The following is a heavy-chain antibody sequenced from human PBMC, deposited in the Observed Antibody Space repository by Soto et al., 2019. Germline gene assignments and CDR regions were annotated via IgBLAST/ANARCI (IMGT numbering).Heavy chain of an antibody. CDR3: AREVGHMDV. CDR1: GYTFTTYG. CDR2: VSPYNGDT. V-gene: IGHV1-18*04. J-gene: IGHJ6*02. Sequence: GASVKVSCKAFGYTFTTYGINWVRQAPGQGLEWMGWVSPYNGDTTYAQKVQGRVTMTTDTSTRTAYLELRSLRFDDTAVYYCAREVGHMDVWGQGTKVTVSS.